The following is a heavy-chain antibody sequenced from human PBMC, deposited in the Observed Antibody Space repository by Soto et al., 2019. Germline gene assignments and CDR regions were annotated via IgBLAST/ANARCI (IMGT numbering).Heavy chain of an antibody. CDR2: IKSKTDGGTT. D-gene: IGHD3-9*01. CDR3: TTDSLFTGQLVRMDN. CDR1: GFTFSDAW. Sequence: PGGSLRLSCAASGFTFSDAWINWFRQAPGKGLEWVGRIKSKTDGGTTDFAAPVKGRFAISRDDSRDMVYMQMYSLKTDDTAVYYCTTDSLFTGQLVRMDNWGHGTLVTVSS. J-gene: IGHJ4*01. V-gene: IGHV3-15*07.